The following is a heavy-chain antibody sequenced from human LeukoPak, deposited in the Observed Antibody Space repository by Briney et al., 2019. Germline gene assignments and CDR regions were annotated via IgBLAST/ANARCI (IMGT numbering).Heavy chain of an antibody. CDR3: ARHKTLRRYFDWLVMDY. V-gene: IGHV4-61*05. Sequence: SETLSLTCTVSGGSISSSSYYWGWIRQPPGKGLEWIGYIYYSGSTNYNPSLKSRVTISVDTSKNQFSLKLSSVTAADTAVYYCARHKTLRRYFDWLVMDYWGQGTLVTVSS. J-gene: IGHJ4*02. CDR1: GGSISSSSYY. CDR2: IYYSGST. D-gene: IGHD3-9*01.